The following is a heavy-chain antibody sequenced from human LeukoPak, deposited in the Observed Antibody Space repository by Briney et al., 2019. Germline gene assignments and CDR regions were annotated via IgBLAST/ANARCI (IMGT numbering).Heavy chain of an antibody. CDR1: GFTFSSYE. D-gene: IGHD6-6*01. Sequence: GGSLRLSCAASGFTFSSYEMNWVRQAPGKGLEWVSYISSSGSTIYYADSVKGRFTISRDNAKNSLYLQMNSLRAEDTAVYYCARAYSSSGYFDYWGQGTLVTVSS. CDR3: ARAYSSSGYFDY. J-gene: IGHJ4*02. V-gene: IGHV3-48*03. CDR2: ISSSGSTI.